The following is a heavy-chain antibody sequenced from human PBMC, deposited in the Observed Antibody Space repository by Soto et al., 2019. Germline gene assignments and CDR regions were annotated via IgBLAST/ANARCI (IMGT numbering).Heavy chain of an antibody. J-gene: IGHJ4*02. CDR3: ARAYGGNCFDY. D-gene: IGHD2-15*01. Sequence: ASVKVSCKASGYTFTSYDINWVRQATGQGLEYLGWMNPNSGNTGYVQKFQGRVTMTRDTSISTAYMKLSSVTAADTAVYYCARAYGGNCFDYWGQGTLVTVSS. CDR2: MNPNSGNT. CDR1: GYTFTSYD. V-gene: IGHV1-8*01.